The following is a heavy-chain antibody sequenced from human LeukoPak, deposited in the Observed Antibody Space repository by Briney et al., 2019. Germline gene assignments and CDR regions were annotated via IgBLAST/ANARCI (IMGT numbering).Heavy chain of an antibody. CDR3: ARGLNDSWTGENY. CDR2: IYYSGST. V-gene: IGHV4-59*12. D-gene: IGHD3-3*01. CDR1: GGSINSYY. J-gene: IGHJ4*02. Sequence: PSETLSLTCTVSGGSINSYYWSWIRQPPGKGLEWIGYIYYSGSTNYNPSLKSRVTISLDTSKSQFSLKVRYVTAADTAVYYCARGLNDSWTGENYWGQGTLVTVSS.